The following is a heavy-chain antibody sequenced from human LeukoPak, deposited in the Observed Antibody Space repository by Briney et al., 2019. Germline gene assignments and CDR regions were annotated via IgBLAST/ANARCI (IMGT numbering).Heavy chain of an antibody. CDR3: AGEDEDYFDY. J-gene: IGHJ4*02. Sequence: GGSLRLSCAASGFSVSSNYMAWVGQAPGKGLEWVSVIYDGGFTDYTDSVKGRFTISRDNSKNTLYLQMNSLRAEDTAVYYCAGEDEDYFDYWGQGTLVTVSS. CDR1: GFSVSSNY. V-gene: IGHV3-66*01. CDR2: IYDGGFT.